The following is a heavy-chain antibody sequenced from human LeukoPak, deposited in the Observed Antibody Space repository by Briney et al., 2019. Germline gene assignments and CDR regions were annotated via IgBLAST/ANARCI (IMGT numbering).Heavy chain of an antibody. CDR3: ARAGDGADLFDY. CDR1: GGSFSGYD. Sequence: SETLSLTCAVYGGSFSGYDWSWIRQPPGKGLEWIGEINHSGSTNYNPSLKSRVTISVDTSKNQFSLKLSSVTAADTAVYYCARAGDGADLFDYWGQGTLVTVSS. D-gene: IGHD2-21*02. V-gene: IGHV4-34*01. J-gene: IGHJ4*02. CDR2: INHSGST.